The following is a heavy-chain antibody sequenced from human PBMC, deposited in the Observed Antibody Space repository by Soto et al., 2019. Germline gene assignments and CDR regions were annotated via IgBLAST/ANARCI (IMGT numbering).Heavy chain of an antibody. V-gene: IGHV4-59*08. CDR3: ARLSWLRNYYYGMDV. CDR1: GGSMRSYL. J-gene: IGHJ6*02. D-gene: IGHD5-12*01. Sequence: PSETLALTCTVSGGSMRSYLWGGIRQPPGKGLEWIGYIYYSGSTNYNPSLKSRVTISVDTSKNQFSLKLSSVTAADTAVYYCARLSWLRNYYYGMDVWGQGTTVTVSS. CDR2: IYYSGST.